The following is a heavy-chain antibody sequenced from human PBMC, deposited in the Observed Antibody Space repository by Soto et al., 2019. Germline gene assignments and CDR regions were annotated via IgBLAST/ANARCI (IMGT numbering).Heavy chain of an antibody. V-gene: IGHV3-30*18. Sequence: QVQLVESGGGVVQPGRSLRLSCAASGFTFSSYGMHWVRQAPGKGLEWVAVISYDGSNKYYADSVKGRFTISRDNSKNTLYLQMNSLRAEDTAVYYCAKDLGWLLLRNWGQGTLVTVAS. CDR1: GFTFSSYG. CDR2: ISYDGSNK. CDR3: AKDLGWLLLRN. D-gene: IGHD5-18*01. J-gene: IGHJ4*02.